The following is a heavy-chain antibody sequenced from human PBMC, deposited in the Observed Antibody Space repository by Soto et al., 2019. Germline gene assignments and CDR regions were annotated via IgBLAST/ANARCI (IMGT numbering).Heavy chain of an antibody. CDR2: VYYNGIT. CDR3: ARGVTGTLDY. D-gene: IGHD1-1*01. CDR1: GYSISSGYF. J-gene: IGHJ4*02. V-gene: IGHV4-38-2*01. Sequence: XATLSLTFAVSGYSISSGYFWNWIRQSPGKGLEWIGCVYYNGITFTNPSLKSRVTMTVDTSKNYFSLRLTSVTAADAATYFCARGVTGTLDYCGQRTLVTVS.